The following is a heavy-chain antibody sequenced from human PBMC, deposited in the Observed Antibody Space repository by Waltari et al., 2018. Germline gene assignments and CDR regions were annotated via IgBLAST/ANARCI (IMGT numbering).Heavy chain of an antibody. CDR3: AKDPDSSGYYSYGMDV. CDR2: ISGSGGST. D-gene: IGHD3-22*01. V-gene: IGHV3-23*01. CDR1: GFSFSSYA. J-gene: IGHJ6*02. Sequence: EVQLLESGGGLVQPGGSLRLSCAASGFSFSSYAMSWVRQAQGKGLEWVSAISGSGGSTYSADSGKGRFTISRDNSKNTLYLQMNSLRAEDTAVYYCAKDPDSSGYYSYGMDVWGQGTTVTVSS.